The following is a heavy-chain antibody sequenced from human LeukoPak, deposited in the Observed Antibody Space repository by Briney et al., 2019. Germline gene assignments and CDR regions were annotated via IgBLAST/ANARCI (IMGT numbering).Heavy chain of an antibody. Sequence: GGSLRLSCAASGFSFSDYAMHWVRQAPGKGLEWVAVVSYDRSNKYYADSVKGRFTISRDNSTNTLYLQMDSLRTDDTAVYYCARPYSSGWYDAFDIWGQGTMVTVSS. D-gene: IGHD6-19*01. V-gene: IGHV3-30-3*01. CDR1: GFSFSDYA. CDR2: VSYDRSNK. J-gene: IGHJ3*02. CDR3: ARPYSSGWYDAFDI.